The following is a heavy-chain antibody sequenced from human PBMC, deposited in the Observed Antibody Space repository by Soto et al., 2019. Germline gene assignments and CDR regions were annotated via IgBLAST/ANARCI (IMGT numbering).Heavy chain of an antibody. V-gene: IGHV1-69*13. Sequence: SVKVSCKASGGTFSSYAISWVRQAPGQGLEWMGGIIPIFGTANYAQKFQGRVTITADESTSTAYMELSSLRSEDTAVYYCARESPLYYYGSGSYYAFDIWGQGTMVTVSS. J-gene: IGHJ3*02. CDR2: IIPIFGTA. CDR1: GGTFSSYA. CDR3: ARESPLYYYGSGSYYAFDI. D-gene: IGHD3-10*01.